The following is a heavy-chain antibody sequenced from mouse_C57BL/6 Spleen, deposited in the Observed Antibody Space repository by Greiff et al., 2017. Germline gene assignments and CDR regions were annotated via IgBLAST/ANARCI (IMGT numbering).Heavy chain of an antibody. CDR3: TRILTTVVARYFDY. V-gene: IGHV1-15*01. CDR1: GYTFTDYE. D-gene: IGHD1-1*01. J-gene: IGHJ2*01. CDR2: IDPETGGT. Sequence: VKLMESGAELVRPGASVTLSCKASGYTFTDYEMHWVKQTPVHGLEWIGAIDPETGGTAYNQKFKGKAILTADKSSSTAYMELRSLTSEDSAVYYCTRILTTVVARYFDYWGQGTTLTVSS.